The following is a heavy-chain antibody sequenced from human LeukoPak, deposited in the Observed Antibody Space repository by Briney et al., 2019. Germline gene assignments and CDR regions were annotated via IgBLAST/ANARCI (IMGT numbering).Heavy chain of an antibody. D-gene: IGHD6-19*01. CDR2: ISGSGGST. CDR3: GKLRGYSSGSVDP. Sequence: GGSLRLSCAASGFTFSSYAMSWVRQAPGKGLEWVSAISGSGGSTYYADSVKGRFTISRDNSKNTLYPQMDSLRVEDTAVYYCGKLRGYSSGSVDPWGQGTLVTVSS. CDR1: GFTFSSYA. V-gene: IGHV3-23*01. J-gene: IGHJ5*02.